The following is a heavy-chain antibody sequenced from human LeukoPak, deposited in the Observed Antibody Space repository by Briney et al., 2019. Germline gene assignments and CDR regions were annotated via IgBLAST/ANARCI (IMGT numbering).Heavy chain of an antibody. D-gene: IGHD6-13*01. V-gene: IGHV4-30-4*01. J-gene: IGHJ4*02. CDR3: ARAHLAAAGTPFDY. Sequence: SETLSPTCTVSGGSISSGDYYWSWIRQPPGKGLEWIGYIYYSGSTYYNPSLKSRVTISVDTSKNQFSLKLSSVTAADTAVYYCARAHLAAAGTPFDYWGQGTLVTVSS. CDR1: GGSISSGDYY. CDR2: IYYSGST.